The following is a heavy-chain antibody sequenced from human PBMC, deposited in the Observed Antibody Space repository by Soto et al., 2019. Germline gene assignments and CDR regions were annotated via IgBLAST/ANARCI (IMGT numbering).Heavy chain of an antibody. CDR2: ISYDGSNK. V-gene: IGHV3-30-3*01. CDR1: GFTFSSYA. Sequence: GGSLSLSCASSGFTFSSYAMHWVRLAPGKGLEWVAVISYDGSNKYYADSVKGRFTISRDNSKNTLYLQMKSLRAEDTAVYYCSIEAPSPWFGLVPAAITYYYYYGMDVWGQGNTVTVSS. CDR3: SIEAPSPWFGLVPAAITYYYYYGMDV. D-gene: IGHD2-2*02. J-gene: IGHJ6*01.